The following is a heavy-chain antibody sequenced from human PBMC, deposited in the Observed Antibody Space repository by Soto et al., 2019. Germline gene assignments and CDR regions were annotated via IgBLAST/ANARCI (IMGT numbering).Heavy chain of an antibody. CDR2: ISSSSSYI. CDR3: ARVQGGYYYDSSGSDY. D-gene: IGHD3-22*01. Sequence: GSLRLSCAASGFTFSIYSMNWVRQAPGKGLEWVSSISSSSSYIYYADSVKGRFTISRDNAKNSLYLQMNSLRAEDTAVYYCARVQGGYYYDSSGSDYWGQGTLVTVSS. CDR1: GFTFSIYS. J-gene: IGHJ4*02. V-gene: IGHV3-21*01.